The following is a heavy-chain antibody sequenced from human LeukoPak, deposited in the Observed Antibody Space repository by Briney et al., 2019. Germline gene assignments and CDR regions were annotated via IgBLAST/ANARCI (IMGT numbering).Heavy chain of an antibody. CDR1: GGSISSSSYY. CDR2: INYRGNT. CDR3: SVAGDGY. D-gene: IGHD6-19*01. Sequence: SETLSLICTVSGGSISSSSYYWGWIRQPPGKGLEWIGNINYRGNTYYSPSLKSRVTISVDTSKNQISLELSSVTAADTAVYYCSVAGDGYWGQGTLVTVSS. V-gene: IGHV4-39*01. J-gene: IGHJ4*02.